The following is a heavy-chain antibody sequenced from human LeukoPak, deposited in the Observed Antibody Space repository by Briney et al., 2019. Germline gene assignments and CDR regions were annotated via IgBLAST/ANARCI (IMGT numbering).Heavy chain of an antibody. V-gene: IGHV3-33*01. D-gene: IGHD3-22*01. CDR2: IWYDGSNK. Sequence: PGGSLTLSCAASGFTFSSYGMHWVRQAPGKGLEWVAVIWYDGSNKYYADSVKGRFTISRDNSKNTLYLQMNSLRAEDTAVYYCARDLVALTYYYDSSGYPTGGFDCWGQGTLVTVSS. CDR1: GFTFSSYG. J-gene: IGHJ4*02. CDR3: ARDLVALTYYYDSSGYPTGGFDC.